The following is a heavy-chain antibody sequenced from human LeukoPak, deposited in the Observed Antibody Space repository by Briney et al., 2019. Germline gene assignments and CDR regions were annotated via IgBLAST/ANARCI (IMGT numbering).Heavy chain of an antibody. V-gene: IGHV1-69*13. CDR2: IIPIFGTA. J-gene: IGHJ5*02. D-gene: IGHD5-12*01. Sequence: SVKVSCKASGYTFTSYAISWVRQAPGQGLEWMGGIIPIFGTANYAQKFQGRVTITADESTSTAYMELSSLRSEDTAVYYCARDRVRDSGYDYWFDPWGQGTLVTVSS. CDR3: ARDRVRDSGYDYWFDP. CDR1: GYTFTSYA.